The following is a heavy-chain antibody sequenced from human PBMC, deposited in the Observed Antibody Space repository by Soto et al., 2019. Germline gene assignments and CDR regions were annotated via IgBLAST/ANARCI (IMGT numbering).Heavy chain of an antibody. Sequence: SVKVSCKASGGTFSYYAIDWVRQAPGQGLEWMGGIIPIFGTTNYAQKLQGRVKLTADESTRTAYMELSTLRSEDTAVYYCARGTVTGSEYNYYYYGMDVWGQGTTVTVSS. J-gene: IGHJ6*02. D-gene: IGHD1-1*01. CDR2: IIPIFGTT. CDR3: ARGTVTGSEYNYYYYGMDV. CDR1: GGTFSYYA. V-gene: IGHV1-69*13.